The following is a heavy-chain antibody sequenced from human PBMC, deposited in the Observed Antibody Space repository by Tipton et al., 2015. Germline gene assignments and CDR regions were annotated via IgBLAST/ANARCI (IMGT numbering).Heavy chain of an antibody. CDR2: ISAYNGNT. V-gene: IGHV1-18*01. Sequence: QLVQSGAEVKKPGASVTVSCKASGYTFTSHGISWVRQAPGQGLEWMGWISAYNGNTKYAQKLQGRVTMTTDTSTSTAYMELRSLRSDDTAFYFCARENSIWYPYCDHWGQGTLVTVAS. CDR1: GYTFTSHG. CDR3: ARENSIWYPYCDH. D-gene: IGHD6-13*01. J-gene: IGHJ4*02.